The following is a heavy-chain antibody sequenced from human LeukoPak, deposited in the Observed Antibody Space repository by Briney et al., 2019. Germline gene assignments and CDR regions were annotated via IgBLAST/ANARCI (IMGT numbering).Heavy chain of an antibody. CDR3: ARGYYDSRGFSNPFDS. CDR1: GASISSSY. J-gene: IGHJ4*02. D-gene: IGHD3-22*01. CDR2: IHTNGIT. V-gene: IGHV4-4*08. Sequence: SETLSLSCTVSGASISSSYWSWLRQPPGKGLEWIAYIHTNGITNSNPSLKSRVTVSVDASKNQFSLMLRSVAAADTALYYCARGYYDSRGFSNPFDSWGQGTLVTVSS.